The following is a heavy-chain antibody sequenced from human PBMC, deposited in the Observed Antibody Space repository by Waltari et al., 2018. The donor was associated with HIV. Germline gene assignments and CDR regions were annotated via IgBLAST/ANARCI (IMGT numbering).Heavy chain of an antibody. V-gene: IGHV1-2*02. CDR3: ARGIRLV. CDR1: GYTFTGYY. CDR2: INPNSGGT. J-gene: IGHJ4*02. Sequence: QVHLVQSGAEVKQPAASVKVSCKASGYTFTGYYIHWVRQAPGQGLEWMGCINPNSGGTNYAQKFQGRVTMTRDTSTSTSYMELNRLRSDDTAVYYCARGIRLVWGQGTLVTVSS. D-gene: IGHD1-20*01.